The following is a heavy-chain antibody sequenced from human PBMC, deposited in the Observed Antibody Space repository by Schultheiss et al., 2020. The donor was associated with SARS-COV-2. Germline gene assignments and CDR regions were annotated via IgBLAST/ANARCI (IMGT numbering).Heavy chain of an antibody. Sequence: ASVKVSCKASGGTFSSYDINWVRQATGQGLEWMGWMNPNSGNTGYAQKFQGRVTITRNTSISTAYMELSSLRSEDTAVYYCARGRKYYYYYGMDVWGQGTTVTVSS. J-gene: IGHJ6*02. CDR2: MNPNSGNT. V-gene: IGHV1-8*03. CDR3: ARGRKYYYYYGMDV. CDR1: GGTFSSYD.